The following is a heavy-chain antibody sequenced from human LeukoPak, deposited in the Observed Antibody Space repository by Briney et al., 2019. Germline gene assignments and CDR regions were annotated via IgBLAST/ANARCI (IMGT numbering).Heavy chain of an antibody. CDR1: GFIFSGYA. D-gene: IGHD2-2*01. CDR2: ISGSGGTT. Sequence: GGSLRLSCAASGFIFSGYAMTWVRQAPGKGLEWVSTISGSGGTTYYADSVRGRFTISRDNSGNTLYLQMNSLRAEDTAVYYCAKDATLVVPAASLDYWGQGTLVTVSS. V-gene: IGHV3-23*01. CDR3: AKDATLVVPAASLDY. J-gene: IGHJ4*02.